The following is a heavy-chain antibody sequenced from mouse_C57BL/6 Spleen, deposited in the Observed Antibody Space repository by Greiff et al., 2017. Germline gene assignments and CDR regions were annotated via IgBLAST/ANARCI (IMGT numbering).Heavy chain of an antibody. V-gene: IGHV1-80*01. D-gene: IGHD1-1*01. J-gene: IGHJ2*01. CDR3: ARGDHYYGSSYDY. Sequence: VQLQQSGAELVKPGASVKISCKASGYAFSSYWMNWVKQRPGKGLEWIGQIYPGDGDTNYTGQFKGKATLTADKSYSTAYMQLSSQTSEDSAVYFCARGDHYYGSSYDYGGQGTTLTVSS. CDR2: IYPGDGDT. CDR1: GYAFSSYW.